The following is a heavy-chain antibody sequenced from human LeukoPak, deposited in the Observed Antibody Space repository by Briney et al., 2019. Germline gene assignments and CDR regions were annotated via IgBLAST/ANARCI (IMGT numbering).Heavy chain of an antibody. D-gene: IGHD1-26*01. CDR3: ARVGSGSYLIQYNNWFDP. CDR2: IYYSGST. J-gene: IGHJ5*02. CDR1: GGSITNYY. Sequence: KTSETLSLTCTVSGGSITNYYWSWIRQPPGKGLEWIGYIYYSGSTNYNPSLKNRVTISVDTSTNQFSLKLSSVTAADTAVYYCARVGSGSYLIQYNNWFDPWGQGTLVTVSS. V-gene: IGHV4-59*08.